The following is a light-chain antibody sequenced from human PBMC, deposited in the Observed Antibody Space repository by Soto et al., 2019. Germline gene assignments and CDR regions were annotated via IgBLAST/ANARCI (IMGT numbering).Light chain of an antibody. J-gene: IGKJ5*01. CDR2: DTS. V-gene: IGKV3-11*01. Sequence: VLTQSPATLSLSPGEGATLSCRASQSVSSYLAWYQQKPGQAPRLLIYDTSNRATGVPARFSGSGSGTDFTLTISSLEPEDWAIYYCQQRQYWPPITFGQGTRLEI. CDR3: QQRQYWPPIT. CDR1: QSVSSY.